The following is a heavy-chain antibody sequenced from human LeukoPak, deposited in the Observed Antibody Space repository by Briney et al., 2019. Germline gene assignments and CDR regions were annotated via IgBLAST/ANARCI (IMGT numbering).Heavy chain of an antibody. CDR1: GRSISSYY. CDR2: IYYSGRT. CDR3: ARDQEGSSSWINWFDP. J-gene: IGHJ5*02. Sequence: PSETLSLTCTVSGRSISSYYWSWIRQPPGKGLEWIGYIYYSGRTNYNPSLKSRVTISVDTSKNQFSLKLSSVTAADTAVYYCARDQEGSSSWINWFDPLGQGTLVTVSS. V-gene: IGHV4-59*01. D-gene: IGHD6-13*01.